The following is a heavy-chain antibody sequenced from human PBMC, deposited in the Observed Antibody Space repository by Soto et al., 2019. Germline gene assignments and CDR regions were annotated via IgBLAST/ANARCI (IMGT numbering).Heavy chain of an antibody. CDR1: GGSISSSNW. J-gene: IGHJ4*02. CDR3: ARDPNPRIAAAGTFDY. CDR2: IYHSGST. Sequence: SETLSLTCAVSGGSISSSNWWSWVRQPPGKGLEWIGEIYHSGSTNYNPSLKSRVTISVDKSKNQFSLKLSSVTAADTAVYYCARDPNPRIAAAGTFDYWGQGTLVTVSS. D-gene: IGHD6-13*01. V-gene: IGHV4-4*02.